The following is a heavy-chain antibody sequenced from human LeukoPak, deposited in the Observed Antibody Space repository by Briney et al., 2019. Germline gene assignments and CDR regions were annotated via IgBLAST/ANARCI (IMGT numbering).Heavy chain of an antibody. V-gene: IGHV3-30*02. CDR2: IRYDGNNK. D-gene: IGHD1-14*01. J-gene: IGHJ4*02. CDR1: GFTFSSYG. Sequence: HAGGSLRLSCAASGFTFSSYGMHWVRQAPGKGLEWVAFIRYDGNNKYYGDSVKGRLTVSRDNSKNTLYLQMNSLRVEDTAVYYCARTYNPDYWGQGTLVTVSS. CDR3: ARTYNPDY.